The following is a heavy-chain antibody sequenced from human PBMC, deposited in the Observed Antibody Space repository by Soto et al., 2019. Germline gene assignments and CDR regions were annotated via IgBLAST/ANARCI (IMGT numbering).Heavy chain of an antibody. CDR3: ARGGVGAERGIDY. V-gene: IGHV3-21*01. CDR2: ISSSSSYI. J-gene: IGHJ4*02. D-gene: IGHD1-26*01. Sequence: GGSLRLSCAASGFTFSSYSMNWVHQAPGKGLEWVSSISSSSSYIYYADSVKGRFTISRDNAKNSLYLQMNSLRAEDTAVYYCARGGVGAERGIDYWGQGTLVTVSS. CDR1: GFTFSSYS.